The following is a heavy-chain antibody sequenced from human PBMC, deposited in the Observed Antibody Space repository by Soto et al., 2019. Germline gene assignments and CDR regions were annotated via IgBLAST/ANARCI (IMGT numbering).Heavy chain of an antibody. CDR2: INPSAGST. J-gene: IGHJ4*02. CDR1: GYRFGSYY. D-gene: IGHD1-26*01. CDR3: AKDWEISQPLALFDY. Sequence: QVQLVQSGAEVKRPGASVKVSCTASGYRFGSYYLHWVRQAPGQGLEWMGIINPSAGSTNYALKFQGRVTLTRDTSTSTVYMVLSSLRSDDTAVYYCAKDWEISQPLALFDYWGQGTLVTVSS. V-gene: IGHV1-46*01.